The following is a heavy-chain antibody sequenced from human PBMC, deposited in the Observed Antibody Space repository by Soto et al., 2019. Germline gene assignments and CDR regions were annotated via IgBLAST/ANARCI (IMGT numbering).Heavy chain of an antibody. CDR3: ARGSGRDPFYCDMEV. V-gene: IGHV1-69*12. CDR1: GGTFSNYA. CDR2: IIPRLVTV. J-gene: IGHJ6*02. Sequence: QVQLVQSGAEVNKPGSSVKVSCKASGGTFSNYAISWVRQPPGQGLEWMGGIIPRLVTVHYAQQFQGRVTITAEESSNTAYIEPSSLTSKDTAANYCARGSGRDPFYCDMEVWGQGSTIIVSS. D-gene: IGHD1-26*01.